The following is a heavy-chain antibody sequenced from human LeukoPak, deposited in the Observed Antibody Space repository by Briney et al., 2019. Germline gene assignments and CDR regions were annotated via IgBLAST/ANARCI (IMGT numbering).Heavy chain of an antibody. CDR3: AREHCSSTSCPEYFQH. V-gene: IGHV4-34*01. CDR1: GGSFSGYY. J-gene: IGHJ1*01. CDR2: INHSGST. D-gene: IGHD2-2*01. Sequence: PSETLSLTCAVYGGSFSGYYWSWIRQPPGKGLEWIGEINHSGSTNYNPSLKSRVTISVDTSKNQFSLKLSSVTAADTAVYYCAREHCSSTSCPEYFQHGGQGTLVTVSS.